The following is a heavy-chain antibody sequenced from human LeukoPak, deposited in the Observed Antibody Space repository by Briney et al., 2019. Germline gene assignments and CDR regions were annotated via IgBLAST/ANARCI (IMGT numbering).Heavy chain of an antibody. Sequence: SETLSLTCAVYGGSFSGYYWSWIRQPPGKGLEWIGEINHSGSTNYNPSLKSRVTISVDTSKNQFSLKLSSVTAADTAVYYCARSRYDSSAHLAHDYWGQGTLVTVSP. CDR3: ARSRYDSSAHLAHDY. D-gene: IGHD3-22*01. CDR1: GGSFSGYY. J-gene: IGHJ4*02. V-gene: IGHV4-34*01. CDR2: INHSGST.